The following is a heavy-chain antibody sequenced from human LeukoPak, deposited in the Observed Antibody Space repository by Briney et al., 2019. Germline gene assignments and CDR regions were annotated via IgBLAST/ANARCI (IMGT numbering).Heavy chain of an antibody. D-gene: IGHD3-16*01. Sequence: GRSLRLSCAASGFTFSSYGMHWVRQAPGKGLEWVAIISIDGTTKYYADSVKGRFTVSRDNSKNTLYLQMNSLRPEDTAVYYCAKGGERLWLTYTCFDPWGQGTLVTVSS. CDR3: AKGGERLWLTYTCFDP. J-gene: IGHJ5*02. CDR2: ISIDGTTK. CDR1: GFTFSSYG. V-gene: IGHV3-30*18.